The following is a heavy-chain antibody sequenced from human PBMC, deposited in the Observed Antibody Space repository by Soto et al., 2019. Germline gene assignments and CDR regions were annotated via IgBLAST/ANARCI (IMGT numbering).Heavy chain of an antibody. CDR2: IRDDGST. V-gene: IGHV4-59*08. D-gene: IGHD3-22*01. CDR3: ARWAISGYFAASWFDP. J-gene: IGHJ5*02. Sequence: SETLSLTCSDSSGSISSHNWGWIRLPPGKGLEWIGYIRDDGSTSYNPSLSSRVTMSLDTSKKQFSLKLSSVTAADTAVYYCARWAISGYFAASWFDPWGQGTLVTVSS. CDR1: SGSISSHN.